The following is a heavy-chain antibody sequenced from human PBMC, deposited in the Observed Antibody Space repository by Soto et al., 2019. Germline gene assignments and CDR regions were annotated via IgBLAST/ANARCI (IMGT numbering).Heavy chain of an antibody. CDR2: INGGDGPT. V-gene: IGHV3-23*01. D-gene: IGHD5-12*01. CDR3: ARHVESDYDRAFDI. J-gene: IGHJ3*02. Sequence: GGSLRLSCAASGFTFRSYTMSWVRQTPGRGLEWVSSINGGDGPTYYADSVKGRFTISRDNSKSTLYLQMNSLRVEDTAVYYCARHVESDYDRAFDIWGQGTMVTVSS. CDR1: GFTFRSYT.